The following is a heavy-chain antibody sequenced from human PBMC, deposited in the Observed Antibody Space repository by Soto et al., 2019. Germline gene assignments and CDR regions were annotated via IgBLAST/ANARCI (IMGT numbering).Heavy chain of an antibody. CDR3: AREPAAAKPEGVDF. D-gene: IGHD2-2*01. J-gene: IGHJ4*02. Sequence: ASVKVSCKASGYTFSDYYIHWVRQAPGQGLEWMGWINPNSGGTKHAPKFQGGGTMTRDTSITTAYMELSRLRSGDTAVYYCAREPAAAKPEGVDFWGQGTLVTVSS. V-gene: IGHV1-2*02. CDR1: GYTFSDYY. CDR2: INPNSGGT.